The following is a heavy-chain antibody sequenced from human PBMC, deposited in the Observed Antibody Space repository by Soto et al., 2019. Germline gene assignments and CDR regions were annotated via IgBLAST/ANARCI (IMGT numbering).Heavy chain of an antibody. V-gene: IGHV3-53*02. Sequence: VQLVESGGGLIQAGGSLRLSCAVSGFTVSNNFMMWVRQAPGKGLEWVSLIYSGGSISYADSVKGRFTISRDGSMNLLYLQMNSLTAEDTAVYYCARDGNGQRGSPHWGQGTLVTVSS. J-gene: IGHJ4*02. CDR3: ARDGNGQRGSPH. CDR1: GFTVSNNF. D-gene: IGHD3-16*01. CDR2: IYSGGSI.